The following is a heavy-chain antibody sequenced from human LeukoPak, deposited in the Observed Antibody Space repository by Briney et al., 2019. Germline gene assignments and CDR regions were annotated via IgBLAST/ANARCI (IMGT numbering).Heavy chain of an antibody. CDR1: GFTFSGSW. CDR2: INQDGSAK. CDR3: ARELSWSGRDY. Sequence: GGSLRLSCAASGFTFSGSWMSWVRQAPGKGLEWVAHINQDGSAKNYLDSVKGRFTISIDRGKNSLYLQMNSLRDEDTAVYYCARELSWSGRDYWGQGTLVTVSS. V-gene: IGHV3-7*01. J-gene: IGHJ4*02. D-gene: IGHD3-3*01.